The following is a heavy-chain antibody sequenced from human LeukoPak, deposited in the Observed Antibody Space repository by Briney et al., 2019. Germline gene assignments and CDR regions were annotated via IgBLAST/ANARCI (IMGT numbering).Heavy chain of an antibody. CDR2: ISAYNGNT. Sequence: ASVKVSCKASGYTFTSYGISWVRQAPGQGLEWMGWISAYNGNTNYAQKLQGRVTMTTDTSTSTAYMELGSLRSDDTAVYYCARVPDPNYYDSSGYQNWFDPWGQGTLVTVSS. J-gene: IGHJ5*02. V-gene: IGHV1-18*01. D-gene: IGHD3-22*01. CDR1: GYTFTSYG. CDR3: ARVPDPNYYDSSGYQNWFDP.